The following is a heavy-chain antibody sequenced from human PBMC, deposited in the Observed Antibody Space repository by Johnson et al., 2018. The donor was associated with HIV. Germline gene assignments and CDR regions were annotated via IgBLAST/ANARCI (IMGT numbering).Heavy chain of an antibody. CDR2: MSRSGTNK. D-gene: IGHD1-26*01. CDR3: ARGRGELLGGAFDI. V-gene: IGHV3-11*04. J-gene: IGHJ3*02. Sequence: QVQLVESGGGLVKPGGSLRLSCATSGFTFSDYNMNWIRQAPGKGLEWMAYMSRSGTNKYYEESVKVRFTIPRDNSKNTLYLQMNSLRPAVVAVYYCARGRGELLGGAFDIWGQGTMVTVSS. CDR1: GFTFSDYN.